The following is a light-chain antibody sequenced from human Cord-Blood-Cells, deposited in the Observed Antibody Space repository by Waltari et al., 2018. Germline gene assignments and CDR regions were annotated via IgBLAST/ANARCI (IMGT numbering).Light chain of an antibody. V-gene: IGKV2-30*01. CDR1: QTLVYSDGNTY. CDR3: MQGTHWPPFLT. Sequence: DVVMTQSPLSLPVTLGQPASISCRSSQTLVYSDGNTYLNWFQQRPGQSPRRLIYKVSNRDSGVPDRFGGSGSGTDFTLKISRVEAEDVGVYYCMQGTHWPPFLTFGGGTKVEIK. CDR2: KVS. J-gene: IGKJ4*01.